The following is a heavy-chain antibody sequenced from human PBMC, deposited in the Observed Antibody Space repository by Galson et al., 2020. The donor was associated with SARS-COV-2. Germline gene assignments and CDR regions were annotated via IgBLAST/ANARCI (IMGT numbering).Heavy chain of an antibody. CDR3: ARSPDTSGNAFDI. CDR2: IHTTGST. J-gene: IGHJ3*02. Sequence: SETPSLACTGSGGSISRGSYYWSWIRPPAGKGLEWIGRIHTTGSTNHNPPPKSRDTISVDTSKNQFPLSLSSVTAADTAVYYCARSPDTSGNAFDIWGQGTIVTVSS. D-gene: IGHD3-22*01. CDR1: GGSISRGSYY. V-gene: IGHV4-61*02.